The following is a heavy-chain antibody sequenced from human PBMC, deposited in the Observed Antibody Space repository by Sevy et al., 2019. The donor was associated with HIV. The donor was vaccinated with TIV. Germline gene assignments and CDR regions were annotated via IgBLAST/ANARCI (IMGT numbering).Heavy chain of an antibody. Sequence: GGSLRLSCTASGFTFGDYAMSWFRQAPGKGLEWVGFIRSKAYGGTTEYAASVKGRFTISRDDSKSIAYLQMNSLKTEDTAAYYCTRGPPGYSYGYHYFDYWGQGTLVTVSS. CDR2: IRSKAYGGTT. V-gene: IGHV3-49*03. CDR1: GFTFGDYA. D-gene: IGHD5-18*01. CDR3: TRGPPGYSYGYHYFDY. J-gene: IGHJ4*02.